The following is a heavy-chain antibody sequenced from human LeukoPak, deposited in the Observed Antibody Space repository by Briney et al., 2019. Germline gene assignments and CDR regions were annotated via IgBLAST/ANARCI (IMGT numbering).Heavy chain of an antibody. CDR1: GGSISSYY. CDR3: AREYYYDSSGYYFDY. V-gene: IGHV4-59*01. D-gene: IGHD3-22*01. CDR2: IYYSGST. J-gene: IGHJ4*02. Sequence: SETLSLTCTVSGGSISSYYWSWIRQPPGKGLEWIGYIYYSGSTNYNPSLKSRVTISVDTSKNQFSLKLSSVTAADTAVYYCAREYYYDSSGYYFDYWGQGTLVTVSS.